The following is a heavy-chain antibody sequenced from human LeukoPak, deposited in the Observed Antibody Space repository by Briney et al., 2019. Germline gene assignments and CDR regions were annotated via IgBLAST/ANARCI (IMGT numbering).Heavy chain of an antibody. CDR3: ARDKYSSSSYYFDY. V-gene: IGHV3-23*01. J-gene: IGHJ4*02. D-gene: IGHD6-6*01. CDR2: ISVSGGTT. CDR1: GFTFNSYA. Sequence: GGSLRLSCAASGFTFNSYAMTWVRQAPGKGLEWVSAISVSGGTTDYADSVKGRFTISRDNSKNTLYLQMNSLRAEDTAVYYCARDKYSSSSYYFDYWGQGTLVTVSS.